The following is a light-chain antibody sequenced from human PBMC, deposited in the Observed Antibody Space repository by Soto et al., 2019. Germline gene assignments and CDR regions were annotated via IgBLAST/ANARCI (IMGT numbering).Light chain of an antibody. CDR2: GAS. V-gene: IGKV3-15*01. J-gene: IGKJ1*01. CDR3: QQYDNWPLT. CDR1: QSVSDN. Sequence: EIVMTQSPDTLSVSPGERATLSCRASQSVSDNLAWHQQKPGQAPRLLIYGASTTATGIPARFSGSGSGTEFTLTISSLQSEEFAVYYCQQYDNWPLTFGQGTKVDIK.